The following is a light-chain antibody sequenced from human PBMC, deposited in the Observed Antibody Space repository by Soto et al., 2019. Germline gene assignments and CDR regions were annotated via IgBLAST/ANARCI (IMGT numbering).Light chain of an antibody. CDR3: QQYGSSPTWT. Sequence: EIVLTQSPATLSSSPGERDTLSCRASQSVSSNYLAWYQQKPGQAPRLLSYGASSRATGIPDRFSGSGSGTDFTLTISRLEPEDFAVYYCQQYGSSPTWTFGQGTKVDIK. J-gene: IGKJ1*01. V-gene: IGKV3-20*01. CDR1: QSVSSNY. CDR2: GAS.